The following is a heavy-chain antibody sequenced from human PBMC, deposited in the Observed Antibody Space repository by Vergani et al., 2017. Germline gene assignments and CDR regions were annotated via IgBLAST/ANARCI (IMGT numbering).Heavy chain of an antibody. CDR1: GFTFSSYA. J-gene: IGHJ4*02. D-gene: IGHD3-9*01. V-gene: IGHV3-23*01. CDR3: AKDRLRYFDWLLSEGDY. Sequence: EVQLLESGGGLVQPGGSLRLSCAASGFTFSSYAMSWVRQAPGKGLEWVSAISGSGGSTYYADSVKGRFTISRDNSKNTLYLQMNSLRAEDTAVYYCAKDRLRYFDWLLSEGDYWGQGTLVTVSS. CDR2: ISGSGGST.